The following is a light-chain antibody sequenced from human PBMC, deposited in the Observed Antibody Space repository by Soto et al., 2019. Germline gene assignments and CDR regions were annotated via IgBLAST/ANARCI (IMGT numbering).Light chain of an antibody. Sequence: QSVLTQTPSASGTPGQRVTISCSGTTSNIGSNSVSWYQQLPGTAPKLLTYSNSQRPSGVPDRFSGSKSGTSASLAISGLQSEDEADYYCAAWDDSLNGLVFGGGTKVTVL. V-gene: IGLV1-44*01. CDR3: AAWDDSLNGLV. CDR1: TSNIGSNS. CDR2: SNS. J-gene: IGLJ2*01.